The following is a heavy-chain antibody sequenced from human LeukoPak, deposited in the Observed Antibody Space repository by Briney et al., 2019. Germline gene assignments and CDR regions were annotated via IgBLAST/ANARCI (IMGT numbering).Heavy chain of an antibody. CDR1: GGSISNYY. CDR2: IYYSGST. Sequence: SETLSLTCTVSGGSISNYYWSWIRQPPGKGLEWIGHIYYSGSTYYNPSLKSRVTISVDTSKNQFSLKLSSVTAADTAVYYCARGGHYVWGSYRYWGQGTLVTVSS. V-gene: IGHV4-59*12. D-gene: IGHD3-16*02. CDR3: ARGGHYVWGSYRY. J-gene: IGHJ4*02.